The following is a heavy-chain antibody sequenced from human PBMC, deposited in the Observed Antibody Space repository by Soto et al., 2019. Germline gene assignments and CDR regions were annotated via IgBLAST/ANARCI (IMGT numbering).Heavy chain of an antibody. Sequence: SETLSLTCTVSVGSISSADFCWTWLRQPPGKGLEWLGYIYYSGTTYYNPSLKSRLIISIDTSRNQFSLSLNSVTAADTAVYFCAREPYLPMARNDFWGQGAQVTVSS. CDR3: AREPYLPMARNDF. V-gene: IGHV4-30-4*01. CDR2: IYYSGTT. D-gene: IGHD3-10*01. CDR1: VGSISSADFC. J-gene: IGHJ4*02.